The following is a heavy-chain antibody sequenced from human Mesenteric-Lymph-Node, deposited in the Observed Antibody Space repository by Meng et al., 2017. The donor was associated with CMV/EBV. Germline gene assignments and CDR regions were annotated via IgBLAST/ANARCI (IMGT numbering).Heavy chain of an antibody. J-gene: IGHJ4*02. CDR2: IGGSGGST. Sequence: ALRLSCEVCGFNFNDHAMRWVRQVPGKGLEWVSGIGGSGGSTYYAESVKGRFTISRDSSKSTLFLQMNNLGAEDTAVYYCATRGTHWGQGTLVTVSS. D-gene: IGHD5-24*01. CDR1: GFNFNDHA. CDR3: ATRGTH. V-gene: IGHV3-23*01.